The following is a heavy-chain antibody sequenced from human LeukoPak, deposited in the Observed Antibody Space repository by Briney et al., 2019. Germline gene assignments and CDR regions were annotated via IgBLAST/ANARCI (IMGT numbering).Heavy chain of an antibody. CDR2: IKQDGSEK. V-gene: IGHV3-7*04. CDR1: GFTFSSYW. J-gene: IGHJ4*02. D-gene: IGHD3-22*01. Sequence: GGSLRLSCAASGFTFSSYWMSWVRQAPGKGREWVANIKQDGSEKYYVDSVKGRFTISRDNAENSLFLQMNSLRAEETAVYYCARGEYYYDGGYWGRGTLVTVSS. CDR3: ARGEYYYDGGY.